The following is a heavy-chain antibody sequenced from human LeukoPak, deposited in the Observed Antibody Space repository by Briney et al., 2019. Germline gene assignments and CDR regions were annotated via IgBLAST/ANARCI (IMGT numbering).Heavy chain of an antibody. V-gene: IGHV4-4*07. CDR1: GGSISSYY. J-gene: IGHJ6*03. CDR3: ARDPPNDYGDYNYYYYMYV. Sequence: PSETLSLTCTVSGGSISSYYWSWIRQPAGKGLEWIGRIYTSGSTNYNPSLKSRVTMSVDTSKNQFSLKLSSVTAADTAVYYCARDPPNDYGDYNYYYYMYVWGKGTTVTVSS. D-gene: IGHD4-17*01. CDR2: IYTSGST.